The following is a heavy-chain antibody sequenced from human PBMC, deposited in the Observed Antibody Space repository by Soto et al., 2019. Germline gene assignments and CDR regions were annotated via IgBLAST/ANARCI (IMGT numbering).Heavy chain of an antibody. CDR3: ARDLGDTAMFLFAGMDV. V-gene: IGHV3-33*01. CDR1: GFTFSSYG. J-gene: IGHJ6*02. Sequence: QVQLVESGGGVVQPGRSLRLSCAASGFTFSSYGMHWVRQAPGKGLEWVAVIWYDASNKYYADSVKGRFTISRDNSKNTLYLQMNSLRAEDTAVYYCARDLGDTAMFLFAGMDVWGQGTTVTVSS. D-gene: IGHD5-18*01. CDR2: IWYDASNK.